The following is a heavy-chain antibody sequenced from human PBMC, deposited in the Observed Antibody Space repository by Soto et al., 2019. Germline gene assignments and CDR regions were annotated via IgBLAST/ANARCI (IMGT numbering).Heavy chain of an antibody. V-gene: IGHV1-69*13. CDR3: ARDRGTVTHAFDI. CDR2: IIPIFGTA. Sequence: GASVKVSCKASGGTFSSYAISWVRQAPGQGLEWMGGIIPIFGTANYAQKFQGRVTTTADESTSTAYMELSSLRSEDTAVYYCARDRGTVTHAFDIWGQGTMVTVSS. D-gene: IGHD4-17*01. J-gene: IGHJ3*02. CDR1: GGTFSSYA.